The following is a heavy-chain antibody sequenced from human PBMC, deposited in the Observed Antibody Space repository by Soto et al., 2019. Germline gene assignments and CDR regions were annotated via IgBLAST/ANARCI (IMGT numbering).Heavy chain of an antibody. CDR3: ARDSDPPPYIEYSSSDPNWFDP. Sequence: QVQLVESGGGVVQPGRSLRLSCAASGFTFSSYAMHWVRQAPGKGLEWVAVISYDGSNKYYADSVKGRFTISRDNSKNTLYLQMNSLRAEDTAVYYCARDSDPPPYIEYSSSDPNWFDPWGQGTLVTVSS. D-gene: IGHD6-6*01. J-gene: IGHJ5*02. CDR1: GFTFSSYA. CDR2: ISYDGSNK. V-gene: IGHV3-30-3*01.